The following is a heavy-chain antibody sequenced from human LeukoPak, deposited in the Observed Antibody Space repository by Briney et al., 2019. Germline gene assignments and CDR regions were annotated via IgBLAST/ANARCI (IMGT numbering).Heavy chain of an antibody. J-gene: IGHJ5*02. CDR3: AKDQDSGSYYWFDP. Sequence: PGGSLRLSCVASGFTFSSYWMAWVRQAPGKGLEWVANINQDGSEKNYVDSVKGRFTISRDNAKNSLCLQMNSLRAEDTAVYYCAKDQDSGSYYWFDPWGQGTLVTVSS. CDR2: INQDGSEK. CDR1: GFTFSSYW. D-gene: IGHD1-26*01. V-gene: IGHV3-7*05.